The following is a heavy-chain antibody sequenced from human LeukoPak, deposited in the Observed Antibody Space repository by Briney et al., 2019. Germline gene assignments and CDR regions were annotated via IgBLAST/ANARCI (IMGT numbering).Heavy chain of an antibody. CDR2: INPNIGGT. Sequence: ASVTVSCKASGYTFTGYYMHWVRQAPGQGLEWMGWINPNIGGTNYAQKFQGRVTMTRDTSISTAYMELSRLRSDDTAVYYCARDYDYIWGSYRFYFDYWGQGTLVTVSS. CDR3: ARDYDYIWGSYRFYFDY. D-gene: IGHD3-16*02. V-gene: IGHV1-2*02. CDR1: GYTFTGYY. J-gene: IGHJ4*02.